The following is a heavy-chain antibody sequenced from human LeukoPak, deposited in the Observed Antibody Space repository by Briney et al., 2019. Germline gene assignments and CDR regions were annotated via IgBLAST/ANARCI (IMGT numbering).Heavy chain of an antibody. V-gene: IGHV3-53*01. J-gene: IGHJ4*02. Sequence: GGSLRLSCAASEFTVSSNYMSWVRQAPGKGLEWVSVIYSGGSTYYADSVKGRFTISRDNSKNTLYLQMNSLRAEDTAVYYCAREDSNYAIDYWGQGTLVTVSS. D-gene: IGHD4-11*01. CDR2: IYSGGST. CDR3: AREDSNYAIDY. CDR1: EFTVSSNY.